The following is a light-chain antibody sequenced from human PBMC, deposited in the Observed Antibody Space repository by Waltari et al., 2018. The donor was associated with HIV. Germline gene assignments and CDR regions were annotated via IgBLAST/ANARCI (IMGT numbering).Light chain of an antibody. V-gene: IGKV1-39*01. CDR3: LQSFTAPLT. CDR2: EAS. J-gene: IGKJ3*01. Sequence: ETQMTQSPSSLSASIGDRITITCRASQTIYKFLSWYQQKSGKAPNLLIYEASSLQSGVPSRFSGSVSGTEFTLTISSLQAEDFATYYCLQSFTAPLTFGPGTKLDIK. CDR1: QTIYKF.